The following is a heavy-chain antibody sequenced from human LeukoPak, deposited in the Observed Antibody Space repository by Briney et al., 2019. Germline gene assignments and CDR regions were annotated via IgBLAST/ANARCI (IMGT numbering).Heavy chain of an antibody. J-gene: IGHJ3*02. D-gene: IGHD6-13*01. CDR2: INPNSGGT. V-gene: IGHV1-2*02. CDR1: GYTFTDYY. CDR3: ARRYSSTTKVTFYI. Sequence: APVKVSCKASGYTFTDYYMHWVRQAPGQGLEWMCWINPNSGGTNYAQKFQGRVTMTRDTSLSTAYMELSRLRSDDSAVYFCARRYSSTTKVTFYIWGQGSMVTVSS.